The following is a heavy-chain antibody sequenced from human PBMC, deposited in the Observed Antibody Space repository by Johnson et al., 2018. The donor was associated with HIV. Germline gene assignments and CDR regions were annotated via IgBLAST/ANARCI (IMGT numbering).Heavy chain of an antibody. CDR3: ATDLFSLILEDDAFDT. CDR1: GFTFSNAW. Sequence: VQLVESGGGLVKPGGSLRLSCAASGFTFSNAWMNWVRQAPGKGLEWVGRIKSKTDGGTTDYAAPVKGRFTISRDDSKNTLYLQMNSLKIEDTAVDYCATDLFSLILEDDAFDTWGQGTMVTVAS. J-gene: IGHJ3*02. CDR2: IKSKTDGGTT. V-gene: IGHV3-15*01.